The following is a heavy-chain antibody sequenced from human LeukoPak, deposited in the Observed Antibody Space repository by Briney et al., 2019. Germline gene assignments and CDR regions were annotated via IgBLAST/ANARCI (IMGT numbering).Heavy chain of an antibody. Sequence: GGSLRLSCAASGFTFSDYSMNWVRQAPGKGLEWVSYISSSGSTIYYADSVKGRFTISRDNAKNSLYLQMNSLRAEDTAMYYCARDFRFLDDYWGQGTLVTVSS. CDR1: GFTFSDYS. CDR3: ARDFRFLDDY. J-gene: IGHJ4*02. V-gene: IGHV3-48*04. CDR2: ISSSGSTI. D-gene: IGHD3-3*01.